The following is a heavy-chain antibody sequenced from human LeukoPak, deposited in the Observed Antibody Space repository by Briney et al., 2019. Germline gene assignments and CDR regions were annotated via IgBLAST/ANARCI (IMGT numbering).Heavy chain of an antibody. J-gene: IGHJ4*02. V-gene: IGHV1-8*01. CDR3: ARVGSSSSLEDY. Sequence: ASVKVSCKASGYTFTSYDINWVRQATGQGLEWMGWMNPNSGNTGYAQKFQGRVTMTRDTSISTAYMELSRLRSDDTAVYYCARVGSSSSLEDYWGQGTLVTVSS. CDR2: MNPNSGNT. CDR1: GYTFTSYD. D-gene: IGHD6-6*01.